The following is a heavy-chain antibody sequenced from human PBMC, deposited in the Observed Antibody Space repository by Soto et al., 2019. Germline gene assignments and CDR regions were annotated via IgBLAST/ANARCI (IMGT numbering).Heavy chain of an antibody. CDR2: ISAYNGNT. CDR3: AREDIVLLGYYYGMDV. D-gene: IGHD2-8*01. V-gene: IGHV1-18*01. Sequence: GASVEVSCKASGYTFTSYGTSWVRQAPGEGLEWMGWISAYNGNTNYAQKLQGRVTMTTDTSTSTAYMELRSLRSDDTAVYYCAREDIVLLGYYYGMDVWGPGTTLTVS. J-gene: IGHJ6*02. CDR1: GYTFTSYG.